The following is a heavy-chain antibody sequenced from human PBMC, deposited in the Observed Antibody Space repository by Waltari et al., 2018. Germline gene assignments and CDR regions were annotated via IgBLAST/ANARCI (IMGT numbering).Heavy chain of an antibody. CDR3: AGDSGVVKFDY. D-gene: IGHD3-3*01. CDR1: GFPFRDYS. V-gene: IGHV3-48*04. J-gene: IGHJ4*02. Sequence: EVQLVESGGGLVQPGGSLRLTCAASGFPFRDYSLHWVRQAPGRGLEWISYSTGSSGNVYYADSVKGRFTISRENARNSLFLQMNSLTAEDTAVYYCAGDSGVVKFDYWGQGTLVTVPS. CDR2: STGSSGNV.